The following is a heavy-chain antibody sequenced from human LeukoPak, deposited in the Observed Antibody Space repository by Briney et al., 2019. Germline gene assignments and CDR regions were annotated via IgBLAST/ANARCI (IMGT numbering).Heavy chain of an antibody. CDR1: GYTSTGYY. Sequence: ASVKVSCKASGYTSTGYYMHWVRQAPGQGLEWMGCINPNSGGTNYAQKFQGRVTMTRDTSISTAYMELNRLRSDDTAVYYCARMYSSSWPYYYYGMDVWGQGTTVTVSS. J-gene: IGHJ6*02. D-gene: IGHD6-13*01. CDR3: ARMYSSSWPYYYYGMDV. CDR2: INPNSGGT. V-gene: IGHV1-2*02.